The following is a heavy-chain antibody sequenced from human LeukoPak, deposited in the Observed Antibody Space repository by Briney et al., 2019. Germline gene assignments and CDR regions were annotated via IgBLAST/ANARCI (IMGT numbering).Heavy chain of an antibody. Sequence: SGPTLVNPRQTLTLTCSFSGFSLSSGAVAVGWIRQPPGKALEWLTHIYWNGDEKYNRFLRSRLTITKDTSKNQVVLTTTNMDPVDTGTYYCAHLTAEASYYYDYWGQGILITVSS. D-gene: IGHD5-18*01. J-gene: IGHJ4*02. CDR2: IYWNGDE. CDR1: GFSLSSGAVA. V-gene: IGHV2-5*01. CDR3: AHLTAEASYYYDY.